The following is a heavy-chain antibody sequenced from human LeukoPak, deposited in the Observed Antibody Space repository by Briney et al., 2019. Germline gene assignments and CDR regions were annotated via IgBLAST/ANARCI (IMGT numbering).Heavy chain of an antibody. J-gene: IGHJ6*03. CDR1: GGSISSYY. CDR2: IYYSGST. CDR3: ARSSGGRYYYDSSGFSYYYYYMDV. D-gene: IGHD3-22*01. V-gene: IGHV4-59*01. Sequence: PSETLSLTCTVSGGSISSYYWSWLRQPPGKGLEWIGYIYYSGSTYYNPSLRSRVTISVDTSKNQFSLKLSSVTAADTAVYYCARSSGGRYYYDSSGFSYYYYYMDVWGKGTTVTISS.